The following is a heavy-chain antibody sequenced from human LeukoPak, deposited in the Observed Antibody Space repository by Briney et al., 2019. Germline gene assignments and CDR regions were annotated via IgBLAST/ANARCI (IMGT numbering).Heavy chain of an antibody. J-gene: IGHJ3*02. CDR1: GGSISSSSYY. V-gene: IGHV4-39*02. Sequence: KPSETLSLTCTVSGGSISSSSYYWGWIRQPPGKGLEWIGSIYYSGSTYYNPSLKSRVTISVDTSKNQFSLKLSSVTAADTAVYYCAREAIVVVPAAIGRNAFDIWGQGTMVTVSS. D-gene: IGHD2-2*01. CDR2: IYYSGST. CDR3: AREAIVVVPAAIGRNAFDI.